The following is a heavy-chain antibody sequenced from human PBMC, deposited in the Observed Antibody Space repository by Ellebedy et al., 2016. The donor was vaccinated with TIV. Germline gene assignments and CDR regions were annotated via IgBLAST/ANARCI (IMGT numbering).Heavy chain of an antibody. CDR2: ISAYNGNT. D-gene: IGHD5-12*01. J-gene: IGHJ6*02. V-gene: IGHV1-18*01. CDR3: ASNVATDYYYYGMDV. Sequence: ASVKVSCXASGYTFTSYGISWVRQAPGQVLEWMGWISAYNGNTNYAQKLQGRVTMTTDTSTSTAYMELRSLRSDDTAVYYCASNVATDYYYYGMDVWGQGTTVTVSS. CDR1: GYTFTSYG.